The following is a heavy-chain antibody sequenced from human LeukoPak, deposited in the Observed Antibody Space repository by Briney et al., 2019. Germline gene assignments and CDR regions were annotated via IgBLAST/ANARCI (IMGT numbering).Heavy chain of an antibody. Sequence: GGSLRLSCAASGFTVSSNYMSWVRQAPGKGLEWVSVIYSGGSTYYADSVKGRFTISRDNSENTLYLQMNSLKAEDTAVYYCARGGITIFGVVPQTYNWFDPWGQGTLVTVSS. D-gene: IGHD3-3*01. J-gene: IGHJ5*02. CDR2: IYSGGST. CDR3: ARGGITIFGVVPQTYNWFDP. CDR1: GFTVSSNY. V-gene: IGHV3-66*01.